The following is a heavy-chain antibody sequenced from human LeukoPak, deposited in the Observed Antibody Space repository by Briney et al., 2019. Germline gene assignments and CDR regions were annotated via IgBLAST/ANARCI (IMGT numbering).Heavy chain of an antibody. D-gene: IGHD6-19*01. CDR3: AKTISGWYYFDY. Sequence: GRSLRLSCAASGFTFSSYGMHWVRQAPGKGLEWVAVIWYDGSNKYYADSVKGRFTISRDNSKNTLYLQMNSLRAEDTAVYYCAKTISGWYYFDYWGQGTLVTVSS. J-gene: IGHJ4*02. V-gene: IGHV3-33*06. CDR1: GFTFSSYG. CDR2: IWYDGSNK.